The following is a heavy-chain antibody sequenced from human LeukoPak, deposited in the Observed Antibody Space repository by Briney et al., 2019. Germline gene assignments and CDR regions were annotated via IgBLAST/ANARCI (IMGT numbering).Heavy chain of an antibody. CDR3: ARGIQLGDYYYMDV. V-gene: IGHV1-69*05. J-gene: IGHJ6*03. CDR1: GYTFTSYD. Sequence: SVKVSCKASGYTFTSYDISWVRQAPGQRLEWMGGIIPIFGTANYAQKFQGRVTITTDESTSTAYMELSSLRSEDTAVYYCARGIQLGDYYYMDVWGKGTTVTVSS. CDR2: IIPIFGTA. D-gene: IGHD5-18*01.